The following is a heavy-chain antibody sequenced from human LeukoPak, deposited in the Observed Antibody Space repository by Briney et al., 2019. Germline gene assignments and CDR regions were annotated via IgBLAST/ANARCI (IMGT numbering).Heavy chain of an antibody. D-gene: IGHD2-21*01. J-gene: IGHJ4*02. CDR2: INPNNGDI. Sequence: ASVKVSCKASGYTFTAQYMHWVRQAPGQGLEWMGWINPNNGDIKYAQSLLGRVTMTSDTSTTAAYMELSSLRSDDTAVYFCASYPRSIPTPPFDYWGQGTLVTVSS. CDR1: GYTFTAQY. CDR3: ASYPRSIPTPPFDY. V-gene: IGHV1-2*02.